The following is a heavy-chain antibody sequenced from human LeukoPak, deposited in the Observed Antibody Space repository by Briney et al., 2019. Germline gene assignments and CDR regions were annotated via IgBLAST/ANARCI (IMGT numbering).Heavy chain of an antibody. CDR3: ARALRQFGYYYYYMDV. J-gene: IGHJ6*03. CDR1: GGSFSGSY. CDR2: INHSGGT. V-gene: IGHV4-34*01. D-gene: IGHD3-10*01. Sequence: SETLSLTCAVYGGSFSGSYWTWIRQPPGKGLEWIGEINHSGGTNYNPSLKSRVTISADTSNNQFSLKLKSVTAADTAVYYCARALRQFGYYYYYMDVWGKGTTVTISS.